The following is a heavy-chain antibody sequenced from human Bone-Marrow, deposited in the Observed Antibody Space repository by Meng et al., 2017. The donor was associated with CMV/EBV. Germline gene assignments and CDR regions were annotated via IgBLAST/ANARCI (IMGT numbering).Heavy chain of an antibody. Sequence: GESLKISCAASGFTFSSYEMNWVRQAPGKGLEWVSYISSSGSTIYYADSVKGRFTISRDNSKNTLYLQMNSLRAEDTAVYYCAKEVHQHYYYYYGMDVWGQGTTVTVSS. CDR3: AKEVHQHYYYYYGMDV. CDR1: GFTFSSYE. J-gene: IGHJ6*02. CDR2: ISSSGSTI. V-gene: IGHV3-48*03.